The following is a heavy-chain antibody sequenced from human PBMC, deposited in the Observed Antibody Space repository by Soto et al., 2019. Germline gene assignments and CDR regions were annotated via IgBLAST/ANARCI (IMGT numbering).Heavy chain of an antibody. CDR2: IIPIFGTA. V-gene: IGHV1-69*13. J-gene: IGHJ5*02. CDR1: GGTFSSYA. Sequence: SVKVSCKASGGTFSSYAISWVRQAPGQGLEWMGGIIPIFGTANYAQKFQGRVTITADGSTSTAYMELSSLRSEDTAVYYCARDSPRGNLFDPWGQGTLVTVSS. CDR3: ARDSPRGNLFDP.